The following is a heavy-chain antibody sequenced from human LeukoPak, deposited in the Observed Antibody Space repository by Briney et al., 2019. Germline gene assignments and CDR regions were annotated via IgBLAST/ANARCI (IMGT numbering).Heavy chain of an antibody. CDR3: ARLVGYSYVPRPGY. Sequence: ALEKVSCKASGYSFTGYYMHWVRQAPGQGLEWMGWINPNNGGTNYAQKFQGRVTMTRDTSISTAYMELSRLTSDDTAVYYCARLVGYSYVPRPGYWGQGTLVTVSS. CDR2: INPNNGGT. V-gene: IGHV1-2*02. J-gene: IGHJ4*02. D-gene: IGHD5-18*01. CDR1: GYSFTGYY.